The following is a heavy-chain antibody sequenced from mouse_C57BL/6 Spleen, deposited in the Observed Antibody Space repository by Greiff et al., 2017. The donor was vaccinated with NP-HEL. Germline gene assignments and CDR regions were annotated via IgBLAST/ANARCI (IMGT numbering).Heavy chain of an antibody. V-gene: IGHV5-12*01. Sequence: EVMLVESGGGLVQPGGSLKLSCAASGFTFSDYYMYWVRQTPEKRLEWVAYISNGGGSTYYPDTVKGRFTISRANAKNTLYLQMSRLKSEDTAMYYCAREDDGYFAYWGQGTLVTVSA. CDR1: GFTFSDYY. CDR2: ISNGGGST. J-gene: IGHJ3*01. CDR3: AREDDGYFAY. D-gene: IGHD2-3*01.